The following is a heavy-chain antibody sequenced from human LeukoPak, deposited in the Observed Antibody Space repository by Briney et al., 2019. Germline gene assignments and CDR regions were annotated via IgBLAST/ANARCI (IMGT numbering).Heavy chain of an antibody. V-gene: IGHV3-11*01. D-gene: IGHD2-15*01. J-gene: IGHJ6*03. Sequence: PGGSLRLSCAASGFTFSDYYMSWIRQAPGKGLEWLSSIDGSTNAIHYADSVKGRFTISRDNAKNFLYLQMKSLRADDSAVYYCVTEFCSGVACYHRLLSYMDVWGRGTTVTVSS. CDR1: GFTFSDYY. CDR2: IDGSTNAI. CDR3: VTEFCSGVACYHRLLSYMDV.